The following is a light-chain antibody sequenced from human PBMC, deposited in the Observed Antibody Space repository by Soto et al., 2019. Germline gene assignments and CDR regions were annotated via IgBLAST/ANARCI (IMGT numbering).Light chain of an antibody. CDR2: SAS. CDR3: QSNYILPWT. V-gene: IGKV1-39*01. CDR1: QYIGNY. Sequence: DIQVTQSPGSRAPSXVDAITITXXATQYIGNYLNWYQVKPGEDPKLLIYSASTLQIGVPSRFGGNGSGTHFTLTINTLQFDDFASYYCQSNYILPWTFGQGTKVDIK. J-gene: IGKJ1*01.